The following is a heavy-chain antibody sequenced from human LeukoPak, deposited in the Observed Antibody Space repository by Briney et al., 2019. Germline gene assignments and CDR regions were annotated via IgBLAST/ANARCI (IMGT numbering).Heavy chain of an antibody. D-gene: IGHD3-16*01. J-gene: IGHJ5*02. V-gene: IGHV4-59*08. CDR2: IYYNGGT. Sequence: PSETLSLTCTVSGGSISSYYWNWIRQPPGKGLEWIGYIYYNGGTNYNPSLNSRVTISVDTSKNQFSLKLRSVTAADTAVYYCARRVMAENGISERNWFDPWGQGTLVTVSS. CDR1: GGSISSYY. CDR3: ARRVMAENGISERNWFDP.